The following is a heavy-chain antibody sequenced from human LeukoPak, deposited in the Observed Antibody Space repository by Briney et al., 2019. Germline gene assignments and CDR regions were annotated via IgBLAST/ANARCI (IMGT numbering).Heavy chain of an antibody. CDR3: ATLTPYWFDP. D-gene: IGHD4-23*01. V-gene: IGHV1-69*13. CDR2: IIPIFGTA. J-gene: IGHJ5*02. CDR1: GGTFSSYA. Sequence: SVRVSGKASGGTFSSYAISWVRQAPGQGLEWMGGIIPIFGTANYAQKFQGRVTITADESTSTAYMELSSLRSEDTAVYYCATLTPYWFDPWGQGTLVTVSS.